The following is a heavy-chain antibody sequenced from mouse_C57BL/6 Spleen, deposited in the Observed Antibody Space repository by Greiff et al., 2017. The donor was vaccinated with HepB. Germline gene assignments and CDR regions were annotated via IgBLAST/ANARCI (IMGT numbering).Heavy chain of an antibody. Sequence: EVKLVESGEGLVKPGGSLKLSCAASGFTFSSYAMSWVRQTPEKRLEWVAYISSGGDYIYYADTVKGRFTISRDNARNTLYLQMSSLKSEDTAMYYCTRMRDYDYDEGYYFDYWGQGTTLTVSS. D-gene: IGHD2-4*01. CDR2: ISSGGDYI. V-gene: IGHV5-9-1*02. CDR3: TRMRDYDYDEGYYFDY. CDR1: GFTFSSYA. J-gene: IGHJ2*01.